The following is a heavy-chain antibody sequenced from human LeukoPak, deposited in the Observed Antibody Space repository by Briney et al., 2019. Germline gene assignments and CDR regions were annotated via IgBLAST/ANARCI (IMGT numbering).Heavy chain of an antibody. J-gene: IGHJ4*02. Sequence: PSETLSLTCAVYGGSFSGYYWSWIRQPPGKGLEWIGEINHSGSTNYNPSLKSRVTISVDTSKNQFSLKLSSVTAADTAVYYCARGPSRYYDFWSGLRNWGQGTLVTVSS. CDR2: INHSGST. CDR1: GGSFSGYY. V-gene: IGHV4-34*01. CDR3: ARGPSRYYDFWSGLRN. D-gene: IGHD3-3*01.